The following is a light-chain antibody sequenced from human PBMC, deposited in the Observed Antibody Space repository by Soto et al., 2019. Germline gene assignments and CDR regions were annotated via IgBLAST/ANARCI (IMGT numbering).Light chain of an antibody. J-gene: IGKJ1*01. CDR1: QTISVY. Sequence: DIPMTQSPSSLSASVGDRVTITCRASQTISVYLNWYQQEPGKAPRLLISAASTLQSGVPSRFSGSGSGTDFTLTVSNLQAEDFATYYCHQSYSLLPTFGQGTKVEI. CDR2: AAS. CDR3: HQSYSLLPT. V-gene: IGKV1-39*01.